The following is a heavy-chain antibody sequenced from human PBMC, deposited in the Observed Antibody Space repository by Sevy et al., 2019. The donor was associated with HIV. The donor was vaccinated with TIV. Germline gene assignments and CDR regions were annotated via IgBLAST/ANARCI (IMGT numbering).Heavy chain of an antibody. D-gene: IGHD2-21*02. V-gene: IGHV3-20*04. CDR1: GLNFDDYG. Sequence: GGSLRLSCAASGLNFDDYGMSWVRQAPGKGLEWVSAINWNGVGTSYADSVKGRFTISRDNAKNSLYVQMNSLIAEDTALYYCARERSCGGDCYYFDYWGQGTLVTVSS. CDR3: ARERSCGGDCYYFDY. J-gene: IGHJ4*02. CDR2: INWNGVGT.